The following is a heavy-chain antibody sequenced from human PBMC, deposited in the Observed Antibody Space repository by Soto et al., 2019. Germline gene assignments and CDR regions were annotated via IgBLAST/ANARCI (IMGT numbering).Heavy chain of an antibody. V-gene: IGHV4-59*01. CDR3: ARDKDYDFWIGAFDI. J-gene: IGHJ3*02. D-gene: IGHD3-3*01. CDR1: GGSISSYY. Sequence: SETLSLTCTVSGGSISSYYGSWIRQPPGKGLEWIGYIYYSGSTNYNPSLKSRVTISVDTSKNQFSLKLSSVTAADTAVYYCARDKDYDFWIGAFDIWGQGTMVTVSS. CDR2: IYYSGST.